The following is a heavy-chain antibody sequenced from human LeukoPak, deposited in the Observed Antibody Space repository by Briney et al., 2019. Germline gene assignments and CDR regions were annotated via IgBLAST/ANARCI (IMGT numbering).Heavy chain of an antibody. Sequence: GGSLRLSCAASGFTVSSNYMSWVRQAPGKGLEWVSVIYSGGTTYYADSVKGRFTISRDNSKNTLYLQMNSLRAEDTAVYYCARDEYSSGWYKSGDYWGQGTLVTVSS. D-gene: IGHD6-19*01. CDR2: IYSGGTT. CDR1: GFTVSSNY. CDR3: ARDEYSSGWYKSGDY. J-gene: IGHJ4*02. V-gene: IGHV3-53*01.